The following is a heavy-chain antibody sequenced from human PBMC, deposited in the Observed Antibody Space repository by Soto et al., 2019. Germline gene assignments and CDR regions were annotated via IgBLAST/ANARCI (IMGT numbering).Heavy chain of an antibody. CDR2: IIPILGIA. Sequence: QVQLVQSGAEVKKPGSSVKVSCKASGGTFSSYTISWVRQAPGQGLEWMGRIIPILGIANYAQKFQGRVTITADNSTSTAYMELSSLRSEDTAVYYCASHRWGMIVVVTPRGGMDVWGQGTTVTVSS. J-gene: IGHJ6*02. V-gene: IGHV1-69*02. D-gene: IGHD3-22*01. CDR1: GGTFSSYT. CDR3: ASHRWGMIVVVTPRGGMDV.